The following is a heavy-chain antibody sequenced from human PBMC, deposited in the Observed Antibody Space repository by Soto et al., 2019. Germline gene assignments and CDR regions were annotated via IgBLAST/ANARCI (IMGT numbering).Heavy chain of an antibody. Sequence: GASVKVSCKASGYTFTSYAMHWVRQAPGQRLEWMGWINAGNGNTKYSQKFQGRVTITRDTSASTAYMELSSLRSEDTAVYYCAKVRLGGSGWTHHPDDAFDIWGQGTMVTVPS. D-gene: IGHD6-19*01. J-gene: IGHJ3*02. CDR3: AKVRLGGSGWTHHPDDAFDI. CDR1: GYTFTSYA. CDR2: INAGNGNT. V-gene: IGHV1-3*01.